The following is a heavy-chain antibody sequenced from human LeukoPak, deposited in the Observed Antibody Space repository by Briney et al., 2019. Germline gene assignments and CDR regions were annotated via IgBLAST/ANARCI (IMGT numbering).Heavy chain of an antibody. CDR3: ARGTGQMATMIGFLYYYGMDV. CDR2: INHSGST. CDR1: GGSFSGYY. J-gene: IGHJ6*02. V-gene: IGHV4-34*01. Sequence: SETLSLTCAVYGGSFSGYYWSWIRQPPGKGLEWIGEINHSGSTNYNPSLKSRVTISVDTSKNQFSLKLSPVTAADTAVYYCARGTGQMATMIGFLYYYGMDVWGQGTTVTVSS. D-gene: IGHD3-9*01.